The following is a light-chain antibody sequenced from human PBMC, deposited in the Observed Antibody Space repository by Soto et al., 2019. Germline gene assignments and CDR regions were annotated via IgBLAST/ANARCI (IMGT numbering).Light chain of an antibody. CDR3: QQYGSSPLIS. CDR1: QTVSITY. CDR2: GAS. J-gene: IGKJ5*01. Sequence: VLTQAPGTLSLSPLECATLSCMASQTVSITYLTWYQQKPGQAPRLLIFGASKRATGIPDRFSGSGSGRDFTLTISGLEPEDFAVYYCQQYGSSPLISFGQGTRLEIK. V-gene: IGKV3-20*01.